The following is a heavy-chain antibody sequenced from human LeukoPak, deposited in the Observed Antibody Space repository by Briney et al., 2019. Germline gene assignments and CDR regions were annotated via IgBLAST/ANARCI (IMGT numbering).Heavy chain of an antibody. CDR2: ISWNSGSI. CDR3: AKDASGYPRSPFDY. D-gene: IGHD3-9*01. Sequence: GRSLRLSCAASGFTFDGYAMHWVRQAPGKGLEWVSGISWNSGSIGYADSVKGRFTISRDNAKNSLYLQMNSLRAEDMALYYCAKDASGYPRSPFDYWGQGTLVTVSS. CDR1: GFTFDGYA. V-gene: IGHV3-9*03. J-gene: IGHJ4*02.